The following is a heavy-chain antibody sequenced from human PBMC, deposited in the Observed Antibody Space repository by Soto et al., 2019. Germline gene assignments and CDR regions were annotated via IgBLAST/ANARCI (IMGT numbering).Heavy chain of an antibody. V-gene: IGHV3-23*01. CDR3: VKAVYLLDFDY. CDR1: VFTFSSYA. Sequence: RGSLRLCCSASVFTFSSYAMTWFRQAPGKGLEWVSTISGTGGNTYYADSVKGRFTISRDNSKNTVYLQMNSLRAEDTAVYYCVKAVYLLDFDYWGQGTLVTVSS. CDR2: ISGTGGNT. J-gene: IGHJ4*02. D-gene: IGHD1-20*01.